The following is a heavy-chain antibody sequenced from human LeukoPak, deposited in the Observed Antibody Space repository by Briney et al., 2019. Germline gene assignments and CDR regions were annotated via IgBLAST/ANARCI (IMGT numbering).Heavy chain of an antibody. J-gene: IGHJ4*02. CDR2: XXXXRXYI. CDR1: GFTFSRXX. D-gene: IGHD2-15*01. V-gene: IGHV3-21*01. CDR3: ARDYDFYCSGGSCYSPRLSDY. Sequence: SGFTFSRXXXXXVRXXPGKXXXXXXXXXXXRXYIHYADSVKGRFTISRDNAKNSLYLQMNSLRAEDTAVYYCARDYDFYCSGGSCYSPRLSDYWGQGTLVTVSS.